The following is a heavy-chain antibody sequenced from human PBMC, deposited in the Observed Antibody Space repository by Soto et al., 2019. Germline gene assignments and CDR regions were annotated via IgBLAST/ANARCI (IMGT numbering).Heavy chain of an antibody. CDR3: TRAYGAETFDF. CDR1: GYTFNNYD. V-gene: IGHV1-8*02. D-gene: IGHD3-10*01. Sequence: ASVKVSCKASGYTFNNYDIHWVRQAPGHGLEWMGWMNPTSGNTGYAQNFRGRVTMNQNTAIGTAYMELSSLRSDETATYYCTRAYGAETFDFWGQGTRVTVSS. J-gene: IGHJ5*01. CDR2: MNPTSGNT.